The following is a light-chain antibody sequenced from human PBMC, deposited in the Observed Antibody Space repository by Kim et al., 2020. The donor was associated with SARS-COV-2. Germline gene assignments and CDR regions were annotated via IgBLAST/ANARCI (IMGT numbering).Light chain of an antibody. J-gene: IGLJ3*02. Sequence: KPVTISCTGSSGSIASNYVQWYQQRPGSAPTTVIYEDNQRPSGVPDRFSGSIDSSSNSASLTISGLKTEDEADYYCQSYDSSNQGVFGGGTKLTVL. CDR3: QSYDSSNQGV. CDR2: EDN. V-gene: IGLV6-57*02. CDR1: SGSIASNY.